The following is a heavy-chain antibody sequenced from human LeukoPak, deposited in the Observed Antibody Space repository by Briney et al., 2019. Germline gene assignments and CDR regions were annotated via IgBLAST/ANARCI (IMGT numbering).Heavy chain of an antibody. J-gene: IGHJ4*02. CDR3: ASALVRGVIIGILGY. Sequence: ASVKVSCKASGYTFTSYAMHWVRQAPGQRLEWMGWINAGNGNTNYSQKFQGRVTITRDTSASTAYMELSSLRSEDTAVYYCASALVRGVIIGILGYWGQGTLVTVSS. V-gene: IGHV1-3*01. CDR2: INAGNGNT. D-gene: IGHD3-10*01. CDR1: GYTFTSYA.